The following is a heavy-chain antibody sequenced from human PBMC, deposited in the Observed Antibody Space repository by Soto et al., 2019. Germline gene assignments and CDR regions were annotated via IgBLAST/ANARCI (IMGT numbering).Heavy chain of an antibody. D-gene: IGHD1-20*01. CDR3: ARDITGQYFFDY. V-gene: IGHV3-33*08. CDR2: IWYDGSNI. CDR1: GFAFDSFA. J-gene: IGHJ4*02. Sequence: HPGGSLRLSCAASGFAFDSFAFYWVRQAPGKGLEWVAVIWYDGSNIYYADSVKGRFTISRDTSNNTLYLQMNSLRAEDTAVYFCARDITGQYFFDYWGQGTLVTVSS.